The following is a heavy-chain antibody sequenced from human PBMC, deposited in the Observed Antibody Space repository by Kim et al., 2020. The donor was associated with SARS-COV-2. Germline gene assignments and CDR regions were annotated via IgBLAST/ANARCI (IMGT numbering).Heavy chain of an antibody. CDR3: ARGARINWFDP. CDR2: T. J-gene: IGHJ5*02. D-gene: IGHD6-6*01. Sequence: TNYNPSLKGRVTISVDTSKNQFSLKLSSVTAADTAVYYCARGARINWFDPWGQGTLVTVSS. V-gene: IGHV4-34*01.